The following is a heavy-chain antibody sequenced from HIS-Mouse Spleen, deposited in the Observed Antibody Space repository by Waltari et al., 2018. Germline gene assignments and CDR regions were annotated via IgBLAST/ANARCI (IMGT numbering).Heavy chain of an antibody. J-gene: IGHJ3*02. D-gene: IGHD6-6*01. CDR1: GGSISSSSYY. Sequence: QLQLQESGPGLVKPSETLSLTCTVPGGSISSSSYYWGWIRQPPGKGREWIGSIYYSGSTYYNPSLKSRVTISVDTSKNQFSLKLSSVTAADTAVYYCARAQAARDAFDIWGQGTMVTVSS. CDR2: IYYSGST. CDR3: ARAQAARDAFDI. V-gene: IGHV4-39*07.